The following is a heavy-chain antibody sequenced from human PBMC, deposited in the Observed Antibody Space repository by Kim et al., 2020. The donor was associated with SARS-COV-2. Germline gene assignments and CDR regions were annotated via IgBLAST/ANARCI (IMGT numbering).Heavy chain of an antibody. CDR3: AREGHTNYYDSSGYYPGHYYGMDV. Sequence: GESLKISCKGSGYSFTSYWIGWVHQMPGKGLEWMGIIYPGDSDTRYSPSFQGQVTISADKSISTAYLQWSSLKASDTAMYYCAREGHTNYYDSSGYYPGHYYGMDVWGQGTTVTVSS. CDR1: GYSFTSYW. D-gene: IGHD3-22*01. V-gene: IGHV5-51*07. J-gene: IGHJ6*02. CDR2: IYPGDSDT.